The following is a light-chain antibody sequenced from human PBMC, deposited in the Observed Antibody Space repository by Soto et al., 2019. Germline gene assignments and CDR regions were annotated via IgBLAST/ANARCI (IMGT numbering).Light chain of an antibody. CDR1: TSDVGGYNL. J-gene: IGLJ1*01. Sequence: QSALTQPASVSGSPGQSITISCSGTTSDVGGYNLVSWYQQHTAKAPRLLIYEGTQRPSGVSSRFSGSKSGNTASLTISGLQAEDEADYYCCSDASSSSYVFGTGTKVTVL. CDR2: EGT. CDR3: CSDASSSSYV. V-gene: IGLV2-23*01.